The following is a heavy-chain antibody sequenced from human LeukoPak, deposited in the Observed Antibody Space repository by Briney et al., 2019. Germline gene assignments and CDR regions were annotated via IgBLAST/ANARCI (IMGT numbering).Heavy chain of an antibody. V-gene: IGHV3-43D*03. CDR1: GFTFDDYG. CDR3: AKGGYSSGWYRGYYYMDV. Sequence: PGGSLRLSCAASGFTFDDYGMHWVRQAPGKGLEWISLISWDGTITYYGDSVKGRFTISRDNSKNSLYLQMNSLRPEDTALYYCAKGGYSSGWYRGYYYMDVWGKGTTVTVSS. J-gene: IGHJ6*03. D-gene: IGHD6-19*01. CDR2: ISWDGTIT.